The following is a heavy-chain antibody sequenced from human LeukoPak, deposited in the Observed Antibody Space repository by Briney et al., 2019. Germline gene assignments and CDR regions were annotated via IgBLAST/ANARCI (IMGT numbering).Heavy chain of an antibody. CDR1: GGTFSSYA. CDR2: IIPIFGTA. V-gene: IGHV1-69*05. J-gene: IGHJ4*02. D-gene: IGHD3-22*01. Sequence: GAPVKVSCKASGGTFSSYAISWVRQAPGQGLEWMGGIIPIFGTANYAQKFHGRLTITTDESTSAAYMELRSLRSEDTAVDYCARGHLYYDSSGYYYAFDYWGQGTLVTVSS. CDR3: ARGHLYYDSSGYYYAFDY.